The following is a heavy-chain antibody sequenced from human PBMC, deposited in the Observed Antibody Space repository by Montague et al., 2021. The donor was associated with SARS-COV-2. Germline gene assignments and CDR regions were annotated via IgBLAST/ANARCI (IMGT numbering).Heavy chain of an antibody. D-gene: IGHD6-19*01. V-gene: IGHV3-7*03. J-gene: IGHJ4*02. CDR1: GFTFSTYW. CDR3: ARVVSNGWTFDY. CDR2: TSQDGSEE. Sequence: SLRLSCAASGFTFSTYWMTWVRQAPGKGLEWVASTSQDGSEENSVDSVKGRFTISRDNAKSSLYLQMNSLRAEDTAVFYCARVVSNGWTFDYWGQGTLVTVSS.